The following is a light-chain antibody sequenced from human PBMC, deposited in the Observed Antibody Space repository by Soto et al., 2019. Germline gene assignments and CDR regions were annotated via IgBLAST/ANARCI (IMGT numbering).Light chain of an antibody. Sequence: EIVMTQSPATLSVSPGERATLSCRASQSISSNLAWYQQRPGQAPRLLLYGASTRATGIPARFSGSGSGTEFTLTISSLQSEDFAVYYCHCEGTIGQGTRVEIK. CDR2: GAS. CDR1: QSISSN. J-gene: IGKJ1*01. CDR3: HCEGT. V-gene: IGKV3-15*01.